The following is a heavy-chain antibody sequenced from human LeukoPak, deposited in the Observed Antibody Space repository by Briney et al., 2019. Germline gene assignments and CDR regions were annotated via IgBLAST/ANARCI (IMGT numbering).Heavy chain of an antibody. V-gene: IGHV1-69*13. CDR1: GGTFSSYA. Sequence: SVKVSCKASGGTFSSYAISWVREAPGQGLEWVGGIIPIFGTANYAQKFQGRVTITADESTSTAYMELSSLRSEDTAVYYCARGEEGYYFDYWGQGTLVTVSS. CDR3: ARGEEGYYFDY. J-gene: IGHJ4*02. CDR2: IIPIFGTA.